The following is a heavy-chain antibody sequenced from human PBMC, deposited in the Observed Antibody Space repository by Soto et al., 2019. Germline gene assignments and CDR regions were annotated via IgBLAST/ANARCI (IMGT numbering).Heavy chain of an antibody. CDR1: GYTFTSYD. Sequence: ASVKVSCKASGYTFTSYDINWVRQATGQGLEWMGWMNPNSGNTGYAQKFQGRVTMTRNTSISTAYMELSSLRSEDTAVYYCARAHTTLGYCSGGSCYPPLNYYGMDVWGKGTTVTVSS. J-gene: IGHJ6*04. CDR2: MNPNSGNT. CDR3: ARAHTTLGYCSGGSCYPPLNYYGMDV. D-gene: IGHD2-15*01. V-gene: IGHV1-8*01.